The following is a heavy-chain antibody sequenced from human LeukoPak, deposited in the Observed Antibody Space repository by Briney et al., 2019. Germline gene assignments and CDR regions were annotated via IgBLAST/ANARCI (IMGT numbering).Heavy chain of an antibody. CDR1: GFTFSGYW. V-gene: IGHV3-7*01. D-gene: IGHD3-10*01. CDR2: IKEDGSEK. Sequence: GVSLRLSCAASGFTFSGYWMSWVRQAPGKGLEWVANIKEDGSEKYYVDSVKGRFTISRDNAKNSLYLQMNSLRAEDTAVYYCARGGFDIWGQGTMVTVSS. CDR3: ARGGFDI. J-gene: IGHJ3*02.